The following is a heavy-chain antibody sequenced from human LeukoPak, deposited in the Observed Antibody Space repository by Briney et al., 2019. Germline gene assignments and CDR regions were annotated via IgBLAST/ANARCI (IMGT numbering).Heavy chain of an antibody. Sequence: SETLSLTCTVSGGSISSSSYYWGWIRQPPGKGLEWIGSIYYSGSTYYNPSLKSRVTISVDTSKNQFSLKLSSVTTADTAVYYCARSGKGSGPPKGYWGQGTLVTVSS. CDR2: IYYSGST. CDR1: GGSISSSSYY. J-gene: IGHJ4*02. V-gene: IGHV4-39*01. CDR3: ARSGKGSGPPKGY. D-gene: IGHD6-19*01.